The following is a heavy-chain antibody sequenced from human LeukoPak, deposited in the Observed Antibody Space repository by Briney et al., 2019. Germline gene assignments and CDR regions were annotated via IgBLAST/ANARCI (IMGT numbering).Heavy chain of an antibody. CDR3: ARGQQLDLFSWFDP. J-gene: IGHJ5*02. CDR1: GFTFNTYW. Sequence: PGGSLRLSCAASGFTFNTYWMHWVRQAPGKGLVWVSRIKSDGSSTTYADSVKGRFTISRDNAKNTLYLQMNSLRAEDTAVYYCARGQQLDLFSWFDPWGQGTLVTVSS. V-gene: IGHV3-74*01. CDR2: IKSDGSST. D-gene: IGHD6-13*01.